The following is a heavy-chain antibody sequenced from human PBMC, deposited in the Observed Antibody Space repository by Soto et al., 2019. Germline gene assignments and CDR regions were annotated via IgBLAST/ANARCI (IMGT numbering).Heavy chain of an antibody. J-gene: IGHJ5*01. CDR2: ISATGGGT. CDR3: AKDRRAGGNSAFYFDL. D-gene: IGHD3-16*01. CDR1: GFKFSSYA. Sequence: PGGSLILSCAASGFKFSSYAMSWVRQAPGKGLEWVSLISATGGGTYYADSVKGRFTISRDNSDNTLHLQVHSLRAEDTAVYYCAKDRRAGGNSAFYFDLWGQGDQVIVSS. V-gene: IGHV3-23*01.